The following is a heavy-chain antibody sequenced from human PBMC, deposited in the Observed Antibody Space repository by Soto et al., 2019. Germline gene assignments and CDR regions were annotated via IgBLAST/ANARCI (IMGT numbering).Heavy chain of an antibody. J-gene: IGHJ4*02. D-gene: IGHD3-3*01. CDR1: GFSLTTSGVG. Sequence: QITLNESGPTVVKPAETLTLTCTFSGFSLTTSGVGVGWIRQSPGKAPEWLALIYWDDDKRYSASLKSRLTITKDTSKNLVVLTMASVAPADTATYYCAHRILRTVFGLVTTTAIYFDFWGQGTPVVVSS. CDR2: IYWDDDK. V-gene: IGHV2-5*02. CDR3: AHRILRTVFGLVTTTAIYFDF.